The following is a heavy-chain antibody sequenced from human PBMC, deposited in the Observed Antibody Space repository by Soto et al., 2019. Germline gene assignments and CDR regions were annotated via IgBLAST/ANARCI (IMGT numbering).Heavy chain of an antibody. CDR3: ARGPTGWYGYDY. V-gene: IGHV3-74*01. D-gene: IGHD6-19*01. Sequence: EVQLVESGGGLVQPGGSLRLSCAASGFTFSSSWMHWVRQAPGKGLVWVSRINSDASRTNYADSVKGRFTISRDNAKNTLYLQMNSLRVEDTALYYYARGPTGWYGYDYWGQGTLVTVSS. J-gene: IGHJ4*02. CDR2: INSDASRT. CDR1: GFTFSSSW.